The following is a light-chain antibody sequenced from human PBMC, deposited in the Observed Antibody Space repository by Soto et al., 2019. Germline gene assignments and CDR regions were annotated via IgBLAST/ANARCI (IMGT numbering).Light chain of an antibody. CDR2: DDN. CDR1: SSNIGGNS. CDR3: GSWDSSLSAYV. J-gene: IGLJ1*01. V-gene: IGLV1-51*01. Sequence: SALTQPPSVSAAPGQKVTISRSGSSSNIGGNSVSWYQQLPGTAPKLLIYDDNKRPSGIPDRFSGSKSGTSATLGITGFQTGDEADYYCGSWDSSLSAYVFGTGTKVTVL.